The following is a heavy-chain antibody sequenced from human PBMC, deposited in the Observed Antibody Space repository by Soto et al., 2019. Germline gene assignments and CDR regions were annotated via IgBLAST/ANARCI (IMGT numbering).Heavy chain of an antibody. J-gene: IGHJ4*02. CDR3: ATETEIDYGFDY. Sequence: GASVKVSCKVSGYSLTDLSMHWVRQAPGKGLEWMGGFDPEDGETIYAQKFQGRVTMTEDTSTDTAYMELSSLRSEDTAVYYCATETEIDYGFDYWGQGTLVTVSS. CDR1: GYSLTDLS. V-gene: IGHV1-24*01. CDR2: FDPEDGET. D-gene: IGHD4-17*01.